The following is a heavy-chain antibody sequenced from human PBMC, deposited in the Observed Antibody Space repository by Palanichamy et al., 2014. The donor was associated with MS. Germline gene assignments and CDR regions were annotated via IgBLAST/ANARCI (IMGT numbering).Heavy chain of an antibody. CDR1: GYSLNSDW. CDR3: ARQSRSGYCSGGGCYSAFDI. J-gene: IGHJ3*02. Sequence: EVQLVQSGAEVKKPGESLKISCKGSGYSLNSDWIGWVRQMPGKGLEWMGLIYLGDSDTRYSPSFQGQVTISADKSISTAYLQWSSLKASDTAMYYCARQSRSGYCSGGGCYSAFDIWGQGTKVTVSS. CDR2: IYLGDSDT. V-gene: IGHV5-51*01. D-gene: IGHD2-15*01.